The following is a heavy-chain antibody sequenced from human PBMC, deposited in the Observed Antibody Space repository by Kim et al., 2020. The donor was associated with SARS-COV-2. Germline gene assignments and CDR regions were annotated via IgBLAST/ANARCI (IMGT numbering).Heavy chain of an antibody. CDR1: GFTFSNYW. CDR2: IKQDGSEK. D-gene: IGHD6-19*01. V-gene: IGHV3-7*03. J-gene: IGHJ6*02. Sequence: GGSLRLSCAASGFTFSNYWMTWVRQAPGKGLEWVANIKQDGSEKYYVDSVKGRFTISRDNAKNSLYLQMNSLRAGDTAVYYCARDGALGSGYSSGWYYCYYGMDVWGQGTTVTVSS. CDR3: ARDGALGSGYSSGWYYCYYGMDV.